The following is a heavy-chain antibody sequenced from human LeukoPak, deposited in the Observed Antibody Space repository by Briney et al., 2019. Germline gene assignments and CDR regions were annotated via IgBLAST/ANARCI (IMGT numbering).Heavy chain of an antibody. Sequence: SETLSLTCTVSGGSISSSSYYWGWIRQPPGKGLEWIGSIYYSGSTYYNPSLKSRVTVSVDTSKNQFSLKLSSVTAADTAEYYCARHGTYSIAAAGFDYWGQGTLVTVSS. CDR2: IYYSGST. CDR3: ARHGTYSIAAAGFDY. CDR1: GGSISSSSYY. V-gene: IGHV4-39*01. D-gene: IGHD6-13*01. J-gene: IGHJ4*02.